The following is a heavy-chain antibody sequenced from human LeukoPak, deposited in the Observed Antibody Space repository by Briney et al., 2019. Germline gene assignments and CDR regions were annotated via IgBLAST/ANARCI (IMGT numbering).Heavy chain of an antibody. Sequence: GGSLRLSCAASGFTFSSYGMSWVRQAPGKGLEWVSSISSSSSYIYYADSVKGRFTISRDNAKNSLYLQMNSLRAEDTAVYYCARDYVTGRTSAFDIWGQGTMVSVSS. CDR2: ISSSSSYI. CDR3: ARDYVTGRTSAFDI. V-gene: IGHV3-21*01. D-gene: IGHD1-20*01. CDR1: GFTFSSYG. J-gene: IGHJ3*02.